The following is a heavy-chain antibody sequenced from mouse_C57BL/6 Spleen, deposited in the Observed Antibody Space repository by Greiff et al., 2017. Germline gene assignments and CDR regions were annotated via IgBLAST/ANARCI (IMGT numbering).Heavy chain of an antibody. CDR2: IWSGGST. CDR3: ARNLNYDYDWYFDV. D-gene: IGHD2-4*01. CDR1: GFSLTSYG. Sequence: QVQLKESGPGLVQPSQSLSITCTVSGFSLTSYGVHWVRQSPGKGLEWLGVIWSGGSTDYNAAFISRLSIRKDNSKSQVFFKMNSLQADDTAIYYCARNLNYDYDWYFDVWGTGTTVTVSS. V-gene: IGHV2-2*01. J-gene: IGHJ1*03.